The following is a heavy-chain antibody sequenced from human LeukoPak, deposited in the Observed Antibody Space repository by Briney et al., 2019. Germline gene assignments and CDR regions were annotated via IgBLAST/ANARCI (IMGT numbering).Heavy chain of an antibody. Sequence: GGSVRVSCKASGGTFISYAISWGREGPGEGVEWVGGIIPMFGAANYTQKFRGRGTITAEESTSTAYMDLSSLRSEDTALYYCAKSTYYYGSGEGRNYWSFDLWGRGTLVTVSS. D-gene: IGHD3-10*01. CDR1: GGTFISYA. J-gene: IGHJ2*01. V-gene: IGHV1-69*13. CDR3: AKSTYYYGSGEGRNYWSFDL. CDR2: IIPMFGAA.